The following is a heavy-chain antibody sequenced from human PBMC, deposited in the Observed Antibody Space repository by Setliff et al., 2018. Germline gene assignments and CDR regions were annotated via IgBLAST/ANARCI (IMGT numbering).Heavy chain of an antibody. CDR3: ARARYSGYVDY. CDR2: IYYSGST. Sequence: PSETLSLTCTVSGGSISSGGYYWSWIRQHPGKGLEWIGYIYYSGSTYYNPSLKSRVTISVDASKNQFSLKLSSVTAADTAVYYCARARYSGYVDYWGQGTQVTSPQ. D-gene: IGHD5-12*01. CDR1: GGSISSGGYY. J-gene: IGHJ4*02. V-gene: IGHV4-31*03.